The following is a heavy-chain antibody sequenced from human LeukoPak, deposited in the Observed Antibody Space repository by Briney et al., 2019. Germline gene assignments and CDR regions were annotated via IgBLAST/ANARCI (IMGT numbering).Heavy chain of an antibody. CDR1: GFTFSSYW. D-gene: IGHD3-22*01. J-gene: IGHJ4*02. V-gene: IGHV3-74*01. CDR2: INFDGSST. Sequence: GGSLRLSCAASGFTFSSYWMHWVRQAPGKGLVWVSRINFDGSSTTYADSVKGRFTISRDNAKNTLYLQMNSLRAEDTAVYYCAKGQYYYDSSGYYFGYWGQGTLVTVSS. CDR3: AKGQYYYDSSGYYFGY.